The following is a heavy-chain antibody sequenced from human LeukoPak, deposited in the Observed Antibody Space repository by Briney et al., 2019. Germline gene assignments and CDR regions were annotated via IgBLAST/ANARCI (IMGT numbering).Heavy chain of an antibody. CDR3: ARDFALLWFGDFFDY. D-gene: IGHD3-10*01. Sequence: GASVKVSCKASGYTFTSYGISWVRQAPGQGPEWMGWISAYNGNTNYAQKLQGRVTMTTDTSTSTAYMELRSLRSDDTAVYYCARDFALLWFGDFFDYWGQGTLVTVSS. V-gene: IGHV1-18*04. J-gene: IGHJ4*02. CDR2: ISAYNGNT. CDR1: GYTFTSYG.